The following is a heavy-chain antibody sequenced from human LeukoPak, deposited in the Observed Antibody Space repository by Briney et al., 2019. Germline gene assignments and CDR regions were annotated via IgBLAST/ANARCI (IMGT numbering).Heavy chain of an antibody. Sequence: GGSLRLSCTLTNFDLRNHDMTWVRQAPGKGLEWVSNIGRSNNTYYAESVKGRFTISRDNSKNTVYLQMNSLRVEDTAVYYCGRESRGTIGTTAVDYWGQGTLVTVSS. V-gene: IGHV3-53*01. CDR3: GRESRGTIGTTAVDY. CDR2: IGRSNNT. J-gene: IGHJ4*02. CDR1: NFDLRNHD. D-gene: IGHD1-1*01.